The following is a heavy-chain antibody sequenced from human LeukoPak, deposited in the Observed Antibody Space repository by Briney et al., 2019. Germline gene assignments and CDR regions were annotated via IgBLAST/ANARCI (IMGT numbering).Heavy chain of an antibody. CDR3: AVAGYSSGSSRTPHDYFDF. J-gene: IGHJ4*02. Sequence: GGSLRLSCAASGFTFSRYGMHWVRQAPGKGLEWVAVIWYDGNNKYYADSVKGRLTISRDNSKNTLYLQMDSLRAEDTAVYYCAVAGYSSGSSRTPHDYFDFWGKGTLVTVSS. V-gene: IGHV3-33*01. CDR2: IWYDGNNK. CDR1: GFTFSRYG. D-gene: IGHD6-19*01.